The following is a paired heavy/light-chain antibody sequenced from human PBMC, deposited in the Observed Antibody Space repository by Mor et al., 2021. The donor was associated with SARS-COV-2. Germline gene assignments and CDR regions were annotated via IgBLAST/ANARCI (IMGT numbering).Light chain of an antibody. Sequence: DIVMTQSPDSLAVSLGERATINCRSSQSVLSSSNNNNYLAWFQQKPGQPPKLLIYWASTRVSGVPDRFSGSGSGTDFTLTISSLQAEDVAVYYCQQYYSTLYTFGQGTKLEIK. V-gene: IGKV4-1*01. CDR1: QSVLSSSNNNNY. CDR2: WAS. CDR3: QQYYSTLYT. J-gene: IGKJ2*01.
Heavy chain of an antibody. CDR3: TTGLSTSTGRDY. Sequence: EVQLVESGGGLVKPGGSLRLSCVASGFTFSNAWMIWVRQAPGKGLEWVGRIKTKTDGGATDYAAPVKGRFTISRDDSKNTLFLQVNSLKTEDTAMYFCTTGLSTSTGRDYWGQGTLVTVSS. D-gene: IGHD3-9*01. J-gene: IGHJ4*02. V-gene: IGHV3-15*01. CDR2: IKTKTDGGAT. CDR1: GFTFSNAW.